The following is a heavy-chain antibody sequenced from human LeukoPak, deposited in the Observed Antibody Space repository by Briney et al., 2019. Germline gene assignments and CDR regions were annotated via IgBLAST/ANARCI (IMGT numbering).Heavy chain of an antibody. V-gene: IGHV4-38-2*02. J-gene: IGHJ4*02. Sequence: SETLSLTCTVSGYSISSGYYWSWIRQPPGKGLEWIGYIYYSGSTNYNPSLKSRVTISVDTSKNQFSLKLSSVTAADTAVYYCARSSGKMATIDYWGQGTLVTVSS. CDR2: IYYSGST. D-gene: IGHD5-24*01. CDR3: ARSSGKMATIDY. CDR1: GYSISSGYY.